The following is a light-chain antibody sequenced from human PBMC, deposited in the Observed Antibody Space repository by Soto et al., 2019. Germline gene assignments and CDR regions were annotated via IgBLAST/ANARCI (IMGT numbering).Light chain of an antibody. CDR1: SSDVGAYNY. CDR3: SSFAGSSNVI. CDR2: EVS. J-gene: IGLJ2*01. V-gene: IGLV2-8*01. Sequence: QSALTQPPSASGSPGQSVTFSCIGTSSDVGAYNYVSWYQQHPDKAPKLMIYEVSKRPSGVPDRFSGSKSANTASLTVSGLQAVDEADYYCSSFAGSSNVIFGGGTKLTVL.